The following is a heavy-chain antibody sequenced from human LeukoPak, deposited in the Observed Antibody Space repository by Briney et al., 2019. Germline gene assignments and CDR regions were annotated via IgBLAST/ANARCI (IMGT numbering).Heavy chain of an antibody. V-gene: IGHV3-23*01. CDR2: ISDVGGNT. CDR3: AKGIGTYYDGMDY. Sequence: GGSLRLSCTVSGFTFSLYAMSWVRQAPGKGLEWVSVISDVGGNTYYADSVKGRFTISRDNSKSTLYLQMNSLRVEDTALYTCAKGIGTYYDGMDYWGQGTLVTVFS. J-gene: IGHJ4*02. CDR1: GFTFSLYA. D-gene: IGHD1-26*01.